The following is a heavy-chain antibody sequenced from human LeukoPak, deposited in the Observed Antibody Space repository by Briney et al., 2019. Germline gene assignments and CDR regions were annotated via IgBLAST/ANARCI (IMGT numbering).Heavy chain of an antibody. J-gene: IGHJ3*02. CDR1: GFTFSDYY. CDR3: ARGVIQLWFNAFDI. CDR2: ISSSGSTI. V-gene: IGHV3-11*01. D-gene: IGHD5-18*01. Sequence: KPGGSLRLSCAASGFTFSDYYMSWIRQAPGKGLEWVSYISSSGSTIYYADSVKGRFTISRDNAKNSLYLQMNSLRAEDTAVYYCARGVIQLWFNAFDIWGQGTMVTVSS.